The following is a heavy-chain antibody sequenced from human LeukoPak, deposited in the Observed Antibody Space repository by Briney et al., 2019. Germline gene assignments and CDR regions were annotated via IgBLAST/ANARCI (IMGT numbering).Heavy chain of an antibody. CDR1: GGSISTYY. CDR3: ARGSVRGEFDP. D-gene: IGHD3-10*01. Sequence: SETLSLTCTLSGGSISTYYWSWVRQPPGKGLEWIGYIYYTGSTDYNPSLKSRVTMSVDTSKNQFSLKLSSVTAADTAVYSCARGSVRGEFDPWGQGTLVIVSS. J-gene: IGHJ5*02. V-gene: IGHV4-59*01. CDR2: IYYTGST.